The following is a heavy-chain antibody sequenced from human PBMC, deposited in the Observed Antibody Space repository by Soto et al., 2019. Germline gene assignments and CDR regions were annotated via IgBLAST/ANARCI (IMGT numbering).Heavy chain of an antibody. J-gene: IGHJ4*02. V-gene: IGHV3-7*04. CDR1: GFSFRSDW. CDR2: TNQDGSEK. D-gene: IGHD2-15*01. Sequence: EDQLVESGGGLVQPGGSLRLTCAVSGFSFRSDWMNWVRQAPGKGLEWVAHTNQDGSEKYYLDSVKGRFTIFRDNAKNPRYVKTNRLRAEDTAVYSCSGGVAADIWGQGTLVTVSS. CDR3: SGGVAADI.